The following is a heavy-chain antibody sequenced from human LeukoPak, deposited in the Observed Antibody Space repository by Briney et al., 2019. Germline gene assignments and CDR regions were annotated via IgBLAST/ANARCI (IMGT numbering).Heavy chain of an antibody. Sequence: PGGSLRLSCAASGFTFGIYWMHWVRQAPGKGLVWVSRINSDGSSTSYADSVKGRFTISRDNARNTQYLQMNSLRAEDTAVYYCATGSSGWYLDAFDIWGQGTMVTVSS. J-gene: IGHJ3*02. V-gene: IGHV3-74*01. D-gene: IGHD6-19*01. CDR2: INSDGSST. CDR1: GFTFGIYW. CDR3: ATGSSGWYLDAFDI.